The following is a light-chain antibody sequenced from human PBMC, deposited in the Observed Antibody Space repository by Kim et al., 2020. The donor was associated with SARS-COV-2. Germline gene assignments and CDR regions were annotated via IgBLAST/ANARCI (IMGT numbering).Light chain of an antibody. Sequence: EIVMTQSPATLSVSPGERATLSCRASQSVSSNLAWYQQKPGQAPRLLIYGASTRATGIPARFSGSGSGTEFTLTISSLQSEDFAVYYCQQYNNCPTFGQGTKVDIK. J-gene: IGKJ1*01. V-gene: IGKV3-15*01. CDR3: QQYNNCPT. CDR2: GAS. CDR1: QSVSSN.